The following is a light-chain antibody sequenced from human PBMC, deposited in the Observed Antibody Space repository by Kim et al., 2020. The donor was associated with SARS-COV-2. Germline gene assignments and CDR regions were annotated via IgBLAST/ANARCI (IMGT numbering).Light chain of an antibody. CDR2: DVS. CDR3: SSYTSSSTRV. CDR1: SSDVGGYNY. J-gene: IGLJ3*02. Sequence: GQSINISCTGTSSDVGGYNYVSWYQQHPGKAPKLMIYDVSNRPSGVSNRFSGSKSGNTASLTISGLQAEDEAYYYCSSYTSSSTRVFGGGTQLTVL. V-gene: IGLV2-14*03.